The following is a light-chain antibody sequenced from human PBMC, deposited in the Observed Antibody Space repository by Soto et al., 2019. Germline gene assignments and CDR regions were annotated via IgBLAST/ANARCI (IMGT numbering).Light chain of an antibody. V-gene: IGKV3-20*01. CDR2: GAS. Sequence: IVLTQSPGTLSLSPGERATLSCGASQSVTNNFLAWYQQKPGQAPRLLIYGASSRATGVPDRFSGSGSGTDFTLTISRLEHGDFAVYYCQQYGTPLFTFGPGTKVDIK. J-gene: IGKJ3*01. CDR3: QQYGTPLFT. CDR1: QSVTNNF.